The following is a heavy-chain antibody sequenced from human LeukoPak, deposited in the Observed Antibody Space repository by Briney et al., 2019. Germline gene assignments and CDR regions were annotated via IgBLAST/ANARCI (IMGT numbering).Heavy chain of an antibody. V-gene: IGHV2-5*01. CDR1: GFSLSSSGVG. Sequence: SGPTLVKPTQTLTLTCTFSGFSLSSSGVGVGWIRQPPGKALEWLALIYWNDDKRYSPSLKSRLTITKDTSKNQLVLKITNLDPGDKTKYFRGTRGGLWHNWFDPWGQGTLVTVSS. CDR2: IYWNDDK. D-gene: IGHD4/OR15-4a*01. J-gene: IGHJ5*02. CDR3: GTRGGLWHNWFDP.